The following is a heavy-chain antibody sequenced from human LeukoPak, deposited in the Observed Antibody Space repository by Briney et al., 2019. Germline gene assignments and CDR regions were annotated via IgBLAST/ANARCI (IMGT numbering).Heavy chain of an antibody. CDR1: GFTFSDYY. J-gene: IGHJ4*02. Sequence: GGSLRLSCAASGFTFSDYYMSWIRQAPGKGLEWVSYISSSGSTIYYADSVKGRFTISRDNAKNSLYLQMNSLRAEDTAVYYCARDLHSLPLWPTPDFDYWGQGTLVTVSS. CDR2: ISSSGSTI. V-gene: IGHV3-11*04. D-gene: IGHD5-18*01. CDR3: ARDLHSLPLWPTPDFDY.